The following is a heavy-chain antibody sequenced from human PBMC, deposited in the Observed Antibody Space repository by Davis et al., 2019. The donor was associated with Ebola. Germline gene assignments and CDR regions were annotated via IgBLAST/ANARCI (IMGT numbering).Heavy chain of an antibody. D-gene: IGHD3-10*01. V-gene: IGHV4-34*01. Sequence: MPSETLSLTCAVYGGSFSGYYWSWIRQPPGKGLEWIGEINHSGSTNYNPSLKSRVTISVDTSKNQFSLKLSSVTAADTAVYYCARKTSGSTFFDYWGQGALVTVSS. CDR1: GGSFSGYY. CDR3: ARKTSGSTFFDY. CDR2: INHSGST. J-gene: IGHJ4*02.